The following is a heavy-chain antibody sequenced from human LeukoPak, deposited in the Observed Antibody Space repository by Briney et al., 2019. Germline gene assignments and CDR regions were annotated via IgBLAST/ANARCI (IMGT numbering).Heavy chain of an antibody. V-gene: IGHV3-30*02. CDR2: IRYDGNK. CDR1: GFSFSTYG. CDR3: ARVIYGDPDY. D-gene: IGHD4-17*01. Sequence: GGSLRLSCAASGFSFSTYGMNWVRQAPGKGLEWVAFIRYDGNKYYADSVKGRFTISRGNAKNSLYLQMNSLRAEDTAVYYCARVIYGDPDYWGQGTLVTVSS. J-gene: IGHJ4*02.